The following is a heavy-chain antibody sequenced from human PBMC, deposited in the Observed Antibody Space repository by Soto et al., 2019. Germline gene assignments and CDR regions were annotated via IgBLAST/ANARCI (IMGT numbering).Heavy chain of an antibody. V-gene: IGHV3-30-3*01. D-gene: IGHD3-3*01. Sequence: GGSLRLSCAASGFTFSSYAMHWVRQAPGKGLEWVAVISHDGSDKYYADSVKGRFTISRDNSKKTLYVQMNSLRAEDTAVYYCARESRFLEWLSLNWFDPWGQGTLVTVSS. CDR2: ISHDGSDK. CDR1: GFTFSSYA. J-gene: IGHJ5*02. CDR3: ARESRFLEWLSLNWFDP.